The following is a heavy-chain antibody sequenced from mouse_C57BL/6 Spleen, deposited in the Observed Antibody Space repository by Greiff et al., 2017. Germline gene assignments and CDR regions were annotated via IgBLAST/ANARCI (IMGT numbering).Heavy chain of an antibody. D-gene: IGHD2-5*01. CDR2: IDPSDSYT. CDR1: GYTFTSYW. CDR3: ARGDYSNSTY. J-gene: IGHJ3*01. V-gene: IGHV1-50*01. Sequence: QVQLQQPGAELVKPGASVKLSCKASGYTFTSYWMPWVKQRPGQGLEWIGEIDPSDSYTNYNQKFKGKATLTVDTSSSTAYMQLSSLTSEDSAVYYCARGDYSNSTYWGQGTLVTVSA.